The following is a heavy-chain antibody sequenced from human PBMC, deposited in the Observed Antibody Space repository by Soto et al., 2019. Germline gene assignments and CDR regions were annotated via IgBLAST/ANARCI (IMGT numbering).Heavy chain of an antibody. D-gene: IGHD6-25*01. CDR2: ISYDGSNK. CDR1: GFTFSSYG. V-gene: IGHV3-30*18. Sequence: QVQLVESGGGVVQPGRSLRLSCAASGFTFSSYGMHWVRQAPGKGLEWVAVISYDGSNKYYADSVKGRFTISRDNSKNTLYLQMNSLRAEDTAVFYCGKDAATRRGMGGGNYYYGMDVWGQGTTVTVSS. J-gene: IGHJ6*02. CDR3: GKDAATRRGMGGGNYYYGMDV.